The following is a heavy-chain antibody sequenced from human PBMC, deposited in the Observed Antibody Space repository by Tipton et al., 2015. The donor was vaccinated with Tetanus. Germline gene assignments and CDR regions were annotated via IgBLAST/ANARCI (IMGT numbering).Heavy chain of an antibody. CDR3: ANEVIAFHGGRGDFVAPVGAFDF. D-gene: IGHD2-21*01. CDR1: GFAFSAYG. Sequence: SLRLSCTASGFAFSAYGLHWVRQAPGKGLEWVSSIRRGSGYTYFADSLKGRFTVSRDNSNNSLYLQLNSLRVEDTAVYFCANEVIAFHGGRGDFVAPVGAFDFRGQGTVVTVSS. CDR2: IRRGSGYT. J-gene: IGHJ4*03. V-gene: IGHV3-21*01.